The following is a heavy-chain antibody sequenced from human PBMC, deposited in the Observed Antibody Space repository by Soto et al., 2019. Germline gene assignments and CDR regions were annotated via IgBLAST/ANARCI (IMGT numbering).Heavy chain of an antibody. Sequence: PSETLALTCTVSGGSISSYYWSWIRQPPGKGLEWIGYIYYSGSTNYNPSLKSRVTISVDTSKNQFSLKLSSVTAADTAVYYCARRYPDNDYGDYFDYWGQGTLVTVS. CDR3: ARRYPDNDYGDYFDY. V-gene: IGHV4-59*08. J-gene: IGHJ4*02. CDR1: GGSISSYY. CDR2: IYYSGST. D-gene: IGHD4-17*01.